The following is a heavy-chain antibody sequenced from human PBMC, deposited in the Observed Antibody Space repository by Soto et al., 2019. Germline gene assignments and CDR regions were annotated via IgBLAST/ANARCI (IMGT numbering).Heavy chain of an antibody. CDR1: GFTFSSYA. CDR2: ISSNGGST. Sequence: GGSLRLSCSASGFTFSSYAMHWVRQAPGKGLEYVSAISSNGGSTYYADSVKGRFTISRDNSKNTLYLQMSSLRAEDTAVYYCVKDPGSSGWYTQGDFDYWGQGTLVTVSS. V-gene: IGHV3-64D*08. D-gene: IGHD6-19*01. CDR3: VKDPGSSGWYTQGDFDY. J-gene: IGHJ4*02.